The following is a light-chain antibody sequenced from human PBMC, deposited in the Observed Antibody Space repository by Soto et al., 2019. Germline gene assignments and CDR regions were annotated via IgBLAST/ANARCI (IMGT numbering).Light chain of an antibody. V-gene: IGLV2-14*01. J-gene: IGLJ1*01. CDR1: TRDIAGYNY. Sequence: QSALTQPASVSGSLGQSITISCTGTTRDIAGYNYISWYQQLPGKAPKLMIYQVTIRPSGISNRFSGSKSGNTASLTISGLQAEDEADYYCTSFSNSTSLYVFGTGTKLTVL. CDR2: QVT. CDR3: TSFSNSTSLYV.